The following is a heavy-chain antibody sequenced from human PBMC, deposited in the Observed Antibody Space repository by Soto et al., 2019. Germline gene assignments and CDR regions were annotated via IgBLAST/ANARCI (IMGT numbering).Heavy chain of an antibody. D-gene: IGHD6-19*01. J-gene: IGHJ6*02. CDR3: ARCPLGLAPYYYYGMDV. V-gene: IGHV1-69*01. CDR2: IIPIFGTA. CDR1: GGTFSSYA. Sequence: QVQLMQSGAEVKKPGSSVKVSCTASGGTFSSYAISWVRQAPGQGLEWMGGIIPIFGTANYAQKFQGRVTITADEPTSAAYMELSSLRSEDTAVYYCARCPLGLAPYYYYGMDVWGQGTTVTVSS.